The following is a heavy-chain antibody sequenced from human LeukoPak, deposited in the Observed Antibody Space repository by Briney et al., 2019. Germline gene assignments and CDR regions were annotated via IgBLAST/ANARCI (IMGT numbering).Heavy chain of an antibody. CDR3: AREVEMATQFDY. V-gene: IGHV4-39*07. CDR1: GGSISSRSYY. Sequence: SETLSLTCTVSGGSISSRSYYWGWIRQPPGKGLEWIGRISPTGSTNYNPSLNSRVTMSVDTSKNQLSLTLNSVTAADTAVYYCAREVEMATQFDYWGQGTLVTVSS. D-gene: IGHD5-24*01. CDR2: ISPTGST. J-gene: IGHJ4*02.